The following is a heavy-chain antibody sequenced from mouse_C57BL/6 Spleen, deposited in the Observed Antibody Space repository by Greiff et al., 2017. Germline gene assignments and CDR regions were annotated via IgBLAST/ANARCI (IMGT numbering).Heavy chain of an antibody. CDR1: GYTFTSYW. V-gene: IGHV1-52*01. D-gene: IGHD1-1*01. CDR2: IDPSDSET. CDR3: ARGGCSSARWYIDD. Sequence: VQLQQPGAELVRPGSSVKLSCKASGYTFTSYWMHWVKQRPIQGLEWIGNIDPSDSETHYNQKFKDKATLTVDKSSSTVYMELSSLTSEGSAVYYCARGGCSSARWYIDDWGTGTTVTVSS. J-gene: IGHJ1*03.